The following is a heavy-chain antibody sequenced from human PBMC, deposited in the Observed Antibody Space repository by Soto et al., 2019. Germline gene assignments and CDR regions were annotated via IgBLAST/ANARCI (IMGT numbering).Heavy chain of an antibody. V-gene: IGHV3-30-3*01. CDR3: ARGLFADTAMVLYYYYGMDV. Sequence: GGSLRLSCAASGFTFSSYAMHWVRQAPGKGLEWVAVISYDGSNKYYADSVKGRFTISRDNSKNTLYPQMNSLRAEDTAVYYCARGLFADTAMVLYYYYGMDVWGQGTTVTVSS. J-gene: IGHJ6*02. CDR1: GFTFSSYA. CDR2: ISYDGSNK. D-gene: IGHD5-18*01.